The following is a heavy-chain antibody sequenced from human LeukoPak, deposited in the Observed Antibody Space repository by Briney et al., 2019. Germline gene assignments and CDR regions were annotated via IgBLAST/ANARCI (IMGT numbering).Heavy chain of an antibody. CDR1: GGSLSSGSYY. V-gene: IGHV4-61*02. D-gene: IGHD6-6*01. CDR3: ARFSIAARPGAFDI. J-gene: IGHJ3*02. CDR2: IYTSGST. Sequence: SQTLSLTCTVSGGSLSSGSYYWSWIRQPAGTGLEWIGRIYTSGSTNYNPSLKSRVTISVDTSKNQFSLKLSSVTAADTAVYYCARFSIAARPGAFDIWGQGTMVTVSS.